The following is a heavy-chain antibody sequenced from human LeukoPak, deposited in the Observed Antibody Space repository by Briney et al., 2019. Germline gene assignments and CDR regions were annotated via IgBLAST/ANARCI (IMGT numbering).Heavy chain of an antibody. CDR2: IYYSGST. Sequence: SETLSLTCTVSGGSISSYYWSWIRQPPGKGLEWTGYIYYSGSTNYNPSLKSRVTISVDTSKDQFSLKLSSVTAADTAVYYCARHDYNTGSGSYILDYWGQGTLVTVSS. J-gene: IGHJ4*02. D-gene: IGHD3-10*01. CDR1: GGSISSYY. CDR3: ARHDYNTGSGSYILDY. V-gene: IGHV4-59*08.